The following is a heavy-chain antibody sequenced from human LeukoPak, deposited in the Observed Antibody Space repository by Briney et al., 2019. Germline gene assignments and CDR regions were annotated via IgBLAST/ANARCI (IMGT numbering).Heavy chain of an antibody. D-gene: IGHD1-26*01. Sequence: GGSLRLSCAASGFTFSVYWMSWVRQAPGKGLEWVANIKQDGSEKYYVDSVKGRFTISRDNAKNSLYLQMNSLRAEDTAVYYCARKGVVGATGDYWGQGTLVTVSS. CDR3: ARKGVVGATGDY. CDR1: GFTFSVYW. J-gene: IGHJ4*02. CDR2: IKQDGSEK. V-gene: IGHV3-7*01.